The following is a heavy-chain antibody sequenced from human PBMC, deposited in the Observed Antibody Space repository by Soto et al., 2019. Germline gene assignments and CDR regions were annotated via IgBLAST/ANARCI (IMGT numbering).Heavy chain of an antibody. D-gene: IGHD1-26*01. V-gene: IGHV3-74*01. Sequence: EVQLVESWGGLVQPGGSLRLSCAASGFTFSNYWMHWVRQAPGKGLVWVSRINSDGSSTNYADSVKGRFTISRDNAKSTLYMQMTSLRAEDTAVYYCTRGNGTYWGQGTLVTVSS. CDR3: TRGNGTY. J-gene: IGHJ4*02. CDR2: INSDGSST. CDR1: GFTFSNYW.